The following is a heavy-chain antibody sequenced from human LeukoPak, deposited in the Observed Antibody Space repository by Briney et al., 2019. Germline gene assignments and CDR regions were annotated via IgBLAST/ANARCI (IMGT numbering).Heavy chain of an antibody. D-gene: IGHD2-15*01. V-gene: IGHV4-39*02. CDR2: IYYGAST. Sequence: SETPSLTCALSLGSTCISSYYWGCIRHPPRKWLEWIGCIYYGASTYSTPSRKSRLTISVDTSNNHFCLRLRSVTAADPAVYYCASRGGYCSGRSCNAGNWFDPWGQGTLVTVSA. CDR3: ASRGGYCSGRSCNAGNWFDP. J-gene: IGHJ5*02. CDR1: LGSTCISSYY.